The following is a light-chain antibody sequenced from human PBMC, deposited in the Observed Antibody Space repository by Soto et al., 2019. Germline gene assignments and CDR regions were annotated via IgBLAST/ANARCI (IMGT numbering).Light chain of an antibody. J-gene: IGKJ2*01. CDR1: QSISSE. V-gene: IGKV3-15*01. Sequence: EIVMTQSPATLSVSPGESATLSCRASQSISSELAWYQQKPGQPPRLLIYGASTRATGVPARFNGIGSGSAFTLTISGLQSEDFAVYYCQQGHNWPLTFGQGTRLEI. CDR2: GAS. CDR3: QQGHNWPLT.